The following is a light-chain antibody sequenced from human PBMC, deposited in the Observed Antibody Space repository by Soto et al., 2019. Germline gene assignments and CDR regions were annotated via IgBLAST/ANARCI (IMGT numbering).Light chain of an antibody. Sequence: QSALTQPASVSGSPGQSITISCTGTSSDVGGYNYVSWYQQHPGKAPNLMIYDVSNRPSGVSNRFSGSKSGNTASLTISGRQADDEADYYCSSYTTSSPHLYVFGTGTKLTVL. CDR1: SSDVGGYNY. J-gene: IGLJ1*01. V-gene: IGLV2-14*01. CDR3: SSYTTSSPHLYV. CDR2: DVS.